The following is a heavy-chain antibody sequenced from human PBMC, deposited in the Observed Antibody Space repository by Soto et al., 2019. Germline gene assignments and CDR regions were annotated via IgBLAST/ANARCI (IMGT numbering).Heavy chain of an antibody. Sequence: ASVKVSCKASGYTFTSYAMHWVRQAPGQRLEWMGWINAGNGNTIYAQKFQGRVTMTEDTSTDTAYMELSSLRSEDTAVYYCATVLYDILTGYYTSGMDVWGQGTTVTVSS. D-gene: IGHD3-9*01. V-gene: IGHV1-3*01. CDR1: GYTFTSYA. CDR3: ATVLYDILTGYYTSGMDV. J-gene: IGHJ6*02. CDR2: INAGNGNT.